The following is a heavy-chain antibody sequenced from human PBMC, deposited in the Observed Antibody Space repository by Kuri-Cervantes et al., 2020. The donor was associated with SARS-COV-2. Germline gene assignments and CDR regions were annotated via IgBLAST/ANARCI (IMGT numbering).Heavy chain of an antibody. J-gene: IGHJ4*02. CDR2: IYYSGST. CDR1: GGSISSSSYY. V-gene: IGHV4-39*01. Sequence: SETLSLTCTVSGGSISSSSYYWGWIRQPPGKGLEWIGSIYYSGSTYYNPSLKSRVTISVDTSKNQFSLKLSSVTAADTAVYYCARGWLLRDYWGQGTLVTVSS. D-gene: IGHD3-22*01. CDR3: ARGWLLRDY.